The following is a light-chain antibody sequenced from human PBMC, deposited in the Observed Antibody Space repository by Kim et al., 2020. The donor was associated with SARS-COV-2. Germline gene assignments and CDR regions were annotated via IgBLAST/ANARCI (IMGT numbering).Light chain of an antibody. CDR2: GNT. V-gene: IGLV1-40*01. J-gene: IGLJ3*02. CDR1: SSNVGARYD. Sequence: QAVVTQPPSVSGAPGQGVTISCTGSSSNVGARYDVQWYQQHPGTAPKLLTHGNTNRPSDRFSGSKSGTTASLAITGLQAEDEADYYCQCYDNSLRGLVFGGGTQLTVL. CDR3: QCYDNSLRGLV.